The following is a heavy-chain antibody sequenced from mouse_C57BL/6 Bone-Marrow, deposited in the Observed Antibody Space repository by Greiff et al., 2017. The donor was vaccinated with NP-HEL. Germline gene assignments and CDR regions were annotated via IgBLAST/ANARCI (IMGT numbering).Heavy chain of an antibody. D-gene: IGHD1-1*01. CDR2: IDPSDSET. J-gene: IGHJ2*01. CDR3: ARVGPYYDGSGYDYGG. CDR1: GYTFTSYW. Sequence: VQLQQPGAELVRPGSSVKLSCKASGYTFTSYWMHWVKQRPIQGLEWIGNIDPSDSETHYNQKFKDKATLTVDKSSSTAYMQLSSLTSEDSAVYYGARVGPYYDGSGYDYGGWGQGATLTV. V-gene: IGHV1-52*01.